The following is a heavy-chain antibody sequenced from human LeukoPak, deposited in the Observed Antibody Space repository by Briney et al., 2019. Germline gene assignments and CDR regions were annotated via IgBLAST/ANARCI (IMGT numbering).Heavy chain of an antibody. J-gene: IGHJ4*02. V-gene: IGHV3-7*03. CDR1: GFTLNTYW. CDR2: INQDGSEK. CDR3: AKDGGYYNFDY. Sequence: GGSLRLSCAASGFTLNTYWMSWVRQAPGKGLEWVANINQDGSEKYYVDSVKGRFTISRDNAKNSLYLQMNSLRAEDTAVFYCAKDGGYYNFDYWGQGTLVTVSS. D-gene: IGHD3-3*01.